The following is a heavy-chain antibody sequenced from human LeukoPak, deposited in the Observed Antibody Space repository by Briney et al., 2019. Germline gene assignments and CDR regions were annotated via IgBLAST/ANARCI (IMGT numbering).Heavy chain of an antibody. CDR2: ISSSSSTI. D-gene: IGHD2-15*01. V-gene: IGHV3-48*01. CDR1: GFTFTNAW. CDR3: ARVRCSGGSCYFFDY. J-gene: IGHJ4*02. Sequence: PGGSLRLSCAASGFTFTNAWMNWVRQAPGKGLEWVSYISSSSSTIYYADSVKGRFTISRDNAKNSLYLQMSSLRAEDTAVYYCARVRCSGGSCYFFDYWGQGTLVTVSS.